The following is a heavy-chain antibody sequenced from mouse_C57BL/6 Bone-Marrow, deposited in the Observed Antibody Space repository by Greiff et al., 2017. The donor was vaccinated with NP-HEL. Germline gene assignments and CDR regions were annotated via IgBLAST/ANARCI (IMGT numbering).Heavy chain of an antibody. J-gene: IGHJ2*01. CDR3: AMEGPFITTVDNY. CDR1: GYTFTDYY. V-gene: IGHV1-19*01. D-gene: IGHD1-1*01. CDR2: INPYNGGT. Sequence: VQLQQSGPVLVKPGASVKMSCKASGYTFTDYYMNWVKQSHGKSLEWIGVINPYNGGTSYNQKFKGKATLTVDKSSSTAYMELNSLTSEDSAVYYCAMEGPFITTVDNYWGKGTTLTVSS.